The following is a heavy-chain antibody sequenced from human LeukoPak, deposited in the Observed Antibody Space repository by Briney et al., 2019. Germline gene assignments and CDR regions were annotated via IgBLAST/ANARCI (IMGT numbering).Heavy chain of an antibody. CDR1: GYSFSAYW. CDR3: ARLDDYENSDPVAY. Sequence: GEALKTSCESPGYSFSAYWIGWGRQMPGKGREWYGLIFRRDSDTRYNPPFEGRVTSSGDTSITTPHLHGMSLKASDTPREYSARLDDYENSDPVAYWGQETLVTVSS. CDR2: IFRRDSDT. J-gene: IGHJ4*02. D-gene: IGHD3-22*01. V-gene: IGHV5-51*01.